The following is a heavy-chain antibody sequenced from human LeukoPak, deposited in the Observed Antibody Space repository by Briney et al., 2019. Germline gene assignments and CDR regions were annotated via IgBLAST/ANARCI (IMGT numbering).Heavy chain of an antibody. CDR2: IYPGDSDT. Sequence: GESLKIPCKGSGYSFTSYWIGWVRQMPGKGLEWMGIIYPGDSDTRYSPSFQGQVTISADKSISTAYLQWSSLKASDTAMYYCARWYYDFWSGYSHFDYWGQGTLVTVSS. CDR1: GYSFTSYW. V-gene: IGHV5-51*01. CDR3: ARWYYDFWSGYSHFDY. D-gene: IGHD3-3*01. J-gene: IGHJ4*02.